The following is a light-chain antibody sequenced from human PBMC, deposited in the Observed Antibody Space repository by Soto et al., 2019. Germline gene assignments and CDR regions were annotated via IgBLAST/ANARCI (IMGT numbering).Light chain of an antibody. V-gene: IGKV1-5*01. CDR1: QRISSW. CDR2: DAS. CDR3: KQYNTYSGT. J-gene: IGKJ1*01. Sequence: IQMTQSPSTLSASVGDRVTITCRASQRISSWLAWYQQKPGKAPKLLIYDASSLESGVPSRFSDSGSGPVFTLTISSLPPYDFATYYSKQYNTYSGTCGQWTKVEIK.